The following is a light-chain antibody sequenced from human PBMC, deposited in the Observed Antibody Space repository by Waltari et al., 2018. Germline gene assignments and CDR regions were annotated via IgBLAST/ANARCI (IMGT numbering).Light chain of an antibody. Sequence: EIVLTQSPGTLSLSPGERATLSCRPSQSVTGSYLAWYQQKPGQAPRLLISGATSRATGIPDRFSVSGSGTDFTLTISRLEPEDFAVYYCQQYGSSPRTFGQGTKVEIK. V-gene: IGKV3-20*01. CDR3: QQYGSSPRT. CDR2: GAT. J-gene: IGKJ1*01. CDR1: QSVTGSY.